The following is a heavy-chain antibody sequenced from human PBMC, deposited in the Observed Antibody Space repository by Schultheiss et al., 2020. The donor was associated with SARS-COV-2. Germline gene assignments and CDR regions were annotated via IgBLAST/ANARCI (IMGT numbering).Heavy chain of an antibody. CDR1: GYSISSGYY. D-gene: IGHD5-24*01. CDR3: ARHQRWLQPFDY. CDR2: IYHSGST. J-gene: IGHJ4*02. V-gene: IGHV4-38-2*01. Sequence: SETLSLTCAVSGYSISSGYYWGWIRQPPGKGLEWIGSIYHSGSTNYNPSLKSRVTISVDTSKNQFSLKLSSVTAADTAVYYCARHQRWLQPFDYWGQGTLVTVSS.